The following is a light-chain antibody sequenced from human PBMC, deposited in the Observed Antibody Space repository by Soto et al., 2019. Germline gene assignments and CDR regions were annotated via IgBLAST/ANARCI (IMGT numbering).Light chain of an antibody. V-gene: IGKV1-12*01. J-gene: IGKJ2*01. Sequence: DIQMTQSPSSVSASVGDRVTITCRASQGINNWLAWYQQKPGKAPELLIYAVSYLQSGVPSRFSGSGSGTDFTLTISSLQPEDFATYYCQQYYSYSYTFGQGTKVDIK. CDR1: QGINNW. CDR3: QQYYSYSYT. CDR2: AVS.